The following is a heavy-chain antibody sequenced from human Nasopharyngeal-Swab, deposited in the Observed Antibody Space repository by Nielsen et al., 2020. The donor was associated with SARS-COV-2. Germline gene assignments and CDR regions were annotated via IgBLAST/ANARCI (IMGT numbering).Heavy chain of an antibody. V-gene: IGHV3-23*01. J-gene: IGHJ4*02. CDR2: IGNSDETT. D-gene: IGHD3-3*01. Sequence: GESLKISCAASGFTFRTNAMSWVRRAPGRGLEWVSAIGNSDETTYADSVRGRFTISRDTSNNKLNLQMTSLRAEDTGVYYCARGFRGFSDWGQGTLVTVSS. CDR1: GFTFRTNA. CDR3: ARGFRGFSD.